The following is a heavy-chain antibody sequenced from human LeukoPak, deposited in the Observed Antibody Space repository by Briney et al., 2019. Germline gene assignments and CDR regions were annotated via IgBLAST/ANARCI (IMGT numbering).Heavy chain of an antibody. J-gene: IGHJ4*02. Sequence: GASVKVSCKASGYTFTSYAMNWVRQAPGQGLECMGWINTNTGNPTYAQGFTGRFVFSLDTSVNTAYLQISSLKAEDTAVYSCARDSSGWYGSYFDYWGQGTLVTVSS. CDR1: GYTFTSYA. CDR3: ARDSSGWYGSYFDY. D-gene: IGHD6-19*01. V-gene: IGHV7-4-1*02. CDR2: INTNTGNP.